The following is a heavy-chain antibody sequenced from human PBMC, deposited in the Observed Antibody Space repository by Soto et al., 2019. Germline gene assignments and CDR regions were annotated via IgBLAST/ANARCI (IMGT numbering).Heavy chain of an antibody. CDR1: GFTFSSYS. V-gene: IGHV3-21*01. Sequence: GGSLRLSCAASGFTFSSYSMNWVRQAPGKGLEWVSSISSSGSYIYYGDSVKGRFTISRDNAKNSLCLQMNSLRDDDTAVYYCARDNWFDTWGQGTLVTVSS. J-gene: IGHJ5*02. CDR3: ARDNWFDT. CDR2: ISSSGSYI.